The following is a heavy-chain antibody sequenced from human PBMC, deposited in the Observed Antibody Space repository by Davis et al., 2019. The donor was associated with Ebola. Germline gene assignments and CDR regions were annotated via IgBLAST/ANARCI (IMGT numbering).Heavy chain of an antibody. CDR2: VSHDGSDQ. D-gene: IGHD1-26*01. CDR3: AKDAGRAHFDY. J-gene: IGHJ4*02. CDR1: GFTFRTYA. Sequence: PGGSLRLSCAASGFTFRTYALHWVRQAPGKGLEWVGVVSHDGSDQQFTDSVKGRFSISRDNSKNTLYLQMNSLRAEDTAVYYCAKDAGRAHFDYWGQGTLVTVSS. V-gene: IGHV3-30-3*01.